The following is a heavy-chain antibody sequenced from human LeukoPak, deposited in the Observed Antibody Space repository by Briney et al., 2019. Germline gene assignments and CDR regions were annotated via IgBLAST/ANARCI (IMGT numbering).Heavy chain of an antibody. Sequence: PSETLSLTCTVSGSSIRSYYLSWLRQPAGKGLEWIGRIVPSGITNYNPSLESRVTMSVDTSKNQFSLNLKSVTAADTAVYYCAKEGAAPGPDFDYWGQGILVIVSS. J-gene: IGHJ4*02. D-gene: IGHD6-13*01. V-gene: IGHV4-4*07. CDR1: GSSIRSYY. CDR2: IVPSGIT. CDR3: AKEGAAPGPDFDY.